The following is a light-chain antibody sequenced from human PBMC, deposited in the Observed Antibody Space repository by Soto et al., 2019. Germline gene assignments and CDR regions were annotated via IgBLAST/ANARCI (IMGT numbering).Light chain of an antibody. V-gene: IGKV3-15*01. CDR3: QQYNNWPPRGT. CDR2: GAS. Sequence: EIVMTQSPATLSVSPGERATLSCRASESVTSNLAWYQQKPGQAPRLLIYGASTRATGIPARFSGSGSGTEFTLTISSLQSEDFAVYYCQQYNNWPPRGTFGQGTQVDIK. J-gene: IGKJ1*01. CDR1: ESVTSN.